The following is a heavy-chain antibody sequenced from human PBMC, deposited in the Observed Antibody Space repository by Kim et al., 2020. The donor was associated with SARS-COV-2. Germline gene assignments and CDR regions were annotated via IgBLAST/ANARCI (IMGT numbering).Heavy chain of an antibody. D-gene: IGHD3-16*01. V-gene: IGHV3-7*03. CDR2: IKQDGSEK. CDR3: ARDWGLAY. J-gene: IGHJ4*02. CDR1: GFTSSSYY. Sequence: GGSLRLSCVGSGFTSSSYYMSWVRQAPGKGLEWVANIKQDGSEKYYVDSVKGRFTISRDNAKNSLYLQMDSLRAEDTAVYYCARDWGLAYWGQGTLVTVS.